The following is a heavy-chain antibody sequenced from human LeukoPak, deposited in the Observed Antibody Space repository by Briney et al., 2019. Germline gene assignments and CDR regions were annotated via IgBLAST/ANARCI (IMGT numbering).Heavy chain of an antibody. CDR2: IYYSGST. CDR1: GGSISSYY. D-gene: IGHD3-10*01. Sequence: SETLSLTCTVSGGSISSYYWSWIRQPPGKGLEWIGYIYYSGSTNYNPSLKSRVTISVDTSKNQFSLELSSVTAADTAVYYCARDKNRVRGVRRFDPWGQGTLVTVSS. J-gene: IGHJ5*02. V-gene: IGHV4-59*12. CDR3: ARDKNRVRGVRRFDP.